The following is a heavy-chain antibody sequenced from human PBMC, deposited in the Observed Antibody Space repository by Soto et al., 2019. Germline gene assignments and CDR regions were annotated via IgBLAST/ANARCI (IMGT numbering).Heavy chain of an antibody. D-gene: IGHD3-3*02. J-gene: IGHJ6*02. V-gene: IGHV4-4*07. CDR1: GGAISSYY. CDR3: ARVAFSYFGMDV. Sequence: PSETLSLTCSVPGGAISSYYWSWVRQPAGKGLEWIGRVFSSGSTNYNASLKSRVTMSIDTSKNEVSLTLRSVTAADTGVYYCARVAFSYFGMDVWGPGTTATVSS. CDR2: VFSSGST.